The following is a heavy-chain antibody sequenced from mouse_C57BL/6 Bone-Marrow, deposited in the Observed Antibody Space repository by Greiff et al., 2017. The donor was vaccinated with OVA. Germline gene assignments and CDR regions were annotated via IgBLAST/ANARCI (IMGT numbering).Heavy chain of an antibody. D-gene: IGHD2-4*01. Sequence: EVKLVESGGDLVKPGGSLKLSCAASGFTFSSYAMSWVRQTPEKRLEWVATISDGGSYTYYPDNVKGRFTISRDNAKNNLYLQMSHLKSEDTAMYYCAREGLRPYFDYWGQGTTLTVSS. CDR2: ISDGGSYT. CDR1: GFTFSSYA. CDR3: AREGLRPYFDY. V-gene: IGHV5-4*01. J-gene: IGHJ2*01.